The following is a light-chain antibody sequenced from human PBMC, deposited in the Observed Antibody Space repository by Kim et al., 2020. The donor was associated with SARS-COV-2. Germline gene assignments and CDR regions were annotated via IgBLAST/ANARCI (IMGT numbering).Light chain of an antibody. CDR1: NSDIGDYNF. CDR2: DVT. CDR3: SSYRSDSTWV. J-gene: IGLJ3*02. Sequence: LTQPASVSGSPGQSITISCTGTNSDIGDYNFVSWYQQYPGKAPKLIVYDVTKRPSGVSDRFSGSKSGNTASLTISGLQAEDEADFYCSSYRSDSTWVFGGGTSLTVL. V-gene: IGLV2-14*01.